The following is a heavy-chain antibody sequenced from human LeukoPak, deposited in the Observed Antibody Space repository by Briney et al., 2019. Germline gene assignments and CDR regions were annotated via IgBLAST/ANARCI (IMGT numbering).Heavy chain of an antibody. J-gene: IGHJ3*02. Sequence: SETLSLTCTVSGGSISSSSYYWGWIRQPPGKGLEWIGSIYYSGSTYYNPSLKSRVTISVDTSKNQFSLKLSSVTSADTAVYYCARHQGSIVVVPAAPTAGNAFDIWGQGTMVTVSS. CDR1: GGSISSSSYY. CDR2: IYYSGST. D-gene: IGHD2-2*01. CDR3: ARHQGSIVVVPAAPTAGNAFDI. V-gene: IGHV4-39*01.